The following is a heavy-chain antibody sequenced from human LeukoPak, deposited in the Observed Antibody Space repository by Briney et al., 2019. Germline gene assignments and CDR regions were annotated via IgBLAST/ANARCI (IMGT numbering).Heavy chain of an antibody. V-gene: IGHV3-21*01. CDR2: ISSSSSYI. Sequence: GGSLRLSCAASGFTFSSYSMNWVRQAPGKGLEWVSSISSSSSYIYYADSVKGRFTISRDNAKNSLYLQMNSLRAEDTAVYYCAGLEGANSYYYYYMDVWGKGTTVTVSS. CDR3: AGLEGANSYYYYYMDV. J-gene: IGHJ6*03. D-gene: IGHD1-26*01. CDR1: GFTFSSYS.